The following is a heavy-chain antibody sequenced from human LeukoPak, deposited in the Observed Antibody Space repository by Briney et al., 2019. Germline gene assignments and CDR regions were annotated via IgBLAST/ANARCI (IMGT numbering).Heavy chain of an antibody. J-gene: IGHJ4*02. Sequence: PSETLSLTCTVSGGSISSSSYYWGWIRQPPGKGLEWIGTIYYSGSTYYNPSLKSRVTISVDTSKTQFSLKLSSVTAADTAVYYCVRGIAASGQYYFDFWGQGTLVTVSS. CDR1: GGSISSSSYY. V-gene: IGHV4-39*01. CDR2: IYYSGST. CDR3: VRGIAASGQYYFDF. D-gene: IGHD6-13*01.